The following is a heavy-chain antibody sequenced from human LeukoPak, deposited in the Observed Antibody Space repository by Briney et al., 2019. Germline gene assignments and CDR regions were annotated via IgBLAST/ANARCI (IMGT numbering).Heavy chain of an antibody. CDR2: IYPGDSDT. CDR3: ARLAAGVEMATIGFDY. CDR1: GYSFTSYW. J-gene: IGHJ4*02. Sequence: GESLKISCKSSGYSFTSYWIGWVRQMPGKGLEWMGIIYPGDSDTKYSPSFQGQVTISADKSISTAYLQWSRLKASDTAMYYCARLAAGVEMATIGFDYWGQGTLVTVSS. D-gene: IGHD5-24*01. V-gene: IGHV5-51*03.